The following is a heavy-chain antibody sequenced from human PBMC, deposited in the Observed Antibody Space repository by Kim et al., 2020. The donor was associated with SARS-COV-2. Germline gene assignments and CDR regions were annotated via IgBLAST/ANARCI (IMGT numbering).Heavy chain of an antibody. CDR2: IYTSGRT. CDR1: GDSLSSDY. Sequence: SETLSLTCTVSGDSLSSDYWSWNRQPAGKGLEWNGRIYTSGRTNYNPSLQSRVTMSVDMSKNQFSLKLSSVTAADTAVYYCASALGHWGQATLVTVSS. CDR3: ASALGH. V-gene: IGHV4-4*07. J-gene: IGHJ4*02. D-gene: IGHD3-16*02.